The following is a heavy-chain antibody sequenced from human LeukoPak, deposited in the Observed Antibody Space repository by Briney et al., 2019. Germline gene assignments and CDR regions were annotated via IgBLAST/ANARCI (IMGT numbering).Heavy chain of an antibody. D-gene: IGHD6-13*01. Sequence: SSGTLSLTCAVSGGSISSNWWSWVRQPPGKGLEWIGEIDHSGSTNYNPSLKSRVTISVDTSKIQFSLKLSSVTGADTAVYYCARVISGYSSSWYFNYWGQGTLVTVSS. CDR3: ARVISGYSSSWYFNY. J-gene: IGHJ4*02. CDR1: GGSISSNW. CDR2: IDHSGST. V-gene: IGHV4-4*02.